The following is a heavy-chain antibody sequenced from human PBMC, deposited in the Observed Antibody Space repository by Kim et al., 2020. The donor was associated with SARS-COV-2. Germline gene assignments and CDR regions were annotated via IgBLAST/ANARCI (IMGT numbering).Heavy chain of an antibody. J-gene: IGHJ3*02. Sequence: GGSLRLSCAASGFTFSNAWMSWVRQAPGKGLEWVGRIKSKTDGGTTDYAAPVKGRFTISRDDSKNTLYLQMNSLKTEDTAVYYCTTDFFSWQQLYAFDIWGQGTMVTVSS. D-gene: IGHD6-13*01. CDR3: TTDFFSWQQLYAFDI. V-gene: IGHV3-15*01. CDR1: GFTFSNAW. CDR2: IKSKTDGGTT.